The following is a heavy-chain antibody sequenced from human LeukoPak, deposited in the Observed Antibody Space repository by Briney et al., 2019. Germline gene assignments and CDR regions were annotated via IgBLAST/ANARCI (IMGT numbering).Heavy chain of an antibody. J-gene: IGHJ6*02. CDR1: GFTFSSYG. CDR2: ISYDGSNK. V-gene: IGHV3-30*18. Sequence: PGGSLRLSCEASGFTFSSYGMHWVRQAPGKRLEWVAVISYDGSNKYYADSVKGRFTISRDNSKNTLYLQMNSLRAEDTAVYYCAKITERSSPYYYGMDVCGQGTTVTVSS. D-gene: IGHD3-16*01. CDR3: AKITERSSPYYYGMDV.